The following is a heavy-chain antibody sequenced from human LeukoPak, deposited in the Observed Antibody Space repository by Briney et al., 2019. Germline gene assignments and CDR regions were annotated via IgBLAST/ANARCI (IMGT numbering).Heavy chain of an antibody. J-gene: IGHJ4*02. CDR2: IYDSATT. CDR3: ARVALRMATPTLDY. CDR1: GGSVGSGNYY. V-gene: IGHV4-61*01. Sequence: SETLSLTCTVSGGSVGSGNYYWSWIRQPPGKGLEWIGYIYDSATTSYNPSLKSRVTISINMSKNQFSLKLNSVTAADTAVYYCARVALRMATPTLDYWGQGTLVTVSS. D-gene: IGHD5-24*01.